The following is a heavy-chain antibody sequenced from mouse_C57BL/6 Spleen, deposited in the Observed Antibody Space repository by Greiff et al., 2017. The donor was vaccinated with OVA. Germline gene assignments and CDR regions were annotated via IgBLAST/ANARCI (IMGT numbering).Heavy chain of an antibody. J-gene: IGHJ2*01. V-gene: IGHV1-15*01. CDR2: IDPETGGT. CDR1: GYTFTDYE. Sequence: VQGVESGAELVRPGASVTLSCKASGYTFTDYEMHWVKQTPVHGLEWIGAIDPETGGTAYNQKFKGKAILTADKSSSTAYMELRSLTSEDSAVYYCTRWGQSRYFDYWGQGTTLTVSS. CDR3: TRWGQSRYFDY.